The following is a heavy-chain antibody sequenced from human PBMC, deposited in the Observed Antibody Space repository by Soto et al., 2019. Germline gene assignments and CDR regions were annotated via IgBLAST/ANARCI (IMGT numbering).Heavy chain of an antibody. V-gene: IGHV4-31*03. J-gene: IGHJ4*02. D-gene: IGHD6-19*01. Sequence: QVQLQESGPGLVKPSQTLSLTCTVSGGSISSGGYYWSWIRQHPGKGLEWIGYIYYSGSTYYNPSLKSRVTISVDTSKNQFSLKLSSVTAADTAVYYCARRHTGIAVAAYYFDYWGQGTLVTVSS. CDR3: ARRHTGIAVAAYYFDY. CDR1: GGSISSGGYY. CDR2: IYYSGST.